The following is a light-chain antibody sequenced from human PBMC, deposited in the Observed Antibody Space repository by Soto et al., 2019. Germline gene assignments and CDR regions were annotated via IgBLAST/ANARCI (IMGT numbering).Light chain of an antibody. CDR2: DVT. Sequence: QSVLTQPASVSGSPGQSITISCTGTSSDVGNNNYVSWYQHNPGRAPKVMICDVTNRPSGVSNRFSGSKSGNTASLTISGLQAEEEADYYCSSFTGSSYVFVTGTKLTVL. V-gene: IGLV2-14*03. CDR3: SSFTGSSYV. J-gene: IGLJ1*01. CDR1: SSDVGNNNY.